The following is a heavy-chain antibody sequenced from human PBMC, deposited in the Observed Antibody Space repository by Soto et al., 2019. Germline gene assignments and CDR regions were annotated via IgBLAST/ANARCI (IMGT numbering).Heavy chain of an antibody. J-gene: IGHJ4*02. CDR3: ARDRGDILTGYFKISFDY. D-gene: IGHD3-9*01. CDR2: INPNSGGT. V-gene: IGHV1-2*02. CDR1: GYTFTGYY. Sequence: ASVKVSCKASGYTFTGYYVHWVRQAPGQGLEWMGWINPNSGGTNYAQKFQGRVTMTRDTSISTAYMELSRLRSDDTAVYYCARDRGDILTGYFKISFDYCGQGTLVTVSS.